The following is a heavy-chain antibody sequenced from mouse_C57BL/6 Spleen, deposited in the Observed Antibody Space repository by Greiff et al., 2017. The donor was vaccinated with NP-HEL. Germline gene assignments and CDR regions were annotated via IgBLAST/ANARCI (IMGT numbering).Heavy chain of an antibody. D-gene: IGHD3-1*01. CDR2: IYPGSGNT. CDR3: AREGALDYYAMDY. J-gene: IGHJ4*01. V-gene: IGHV1-66*01. CDR1: GYSFTSYY. Sequence: QVQLKQSGPELVKPGASVKISCKASGYSFTSYYIHWVKQRPGQGLEWIGWIYPGSGNTKYNEKFKGKATLTADTSSSTAYMQLSSLTSEDSAVYYCAREGALDYYAMDYWGQGTSVTVSS.